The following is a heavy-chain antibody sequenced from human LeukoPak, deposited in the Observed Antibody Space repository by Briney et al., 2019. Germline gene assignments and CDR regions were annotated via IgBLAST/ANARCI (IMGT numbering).Heavy chain of an antibody. J-gene: IGHJ5*02. Sequence: ASLKLSCKASGYTFTSYYMHWVRQAPGQGLEWIGLINPTGGSTGYAYTLQGRVTITRDIDKNTHFMEMHSLRSEDTAIYYCARNNSVGENPRWFDPWGQGTLATVSS. D-gene: IGHD1-26*01. V-gene: IGHV1-46*04. CDR3: ARNNSVGENPRWFDP. CDR2: INPTGGST. CDR1: GYTFTSYY.